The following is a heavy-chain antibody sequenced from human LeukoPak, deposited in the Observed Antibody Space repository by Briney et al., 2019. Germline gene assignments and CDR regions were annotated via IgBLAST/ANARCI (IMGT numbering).Heavy chain of an antibody. D-gene: IGHD5-12*01. CDR3: ARGDIVATILHYYYGMDV. Sequence: GASVKVSCKASGYTFTGYYMHWVRQAPGQGLEWMGWINPNSGGTNYAQKFQGRVTMTRDTSISTAYMELSRLRSDDTAVYCCARGDIVATILHYYYGMDVWGQGTTVTVSS. J-gene: IGHJ6*02. V-gene: IGHV1-2*02. CDR1: GYTFTGYY. CDR2: INPNSGGT.